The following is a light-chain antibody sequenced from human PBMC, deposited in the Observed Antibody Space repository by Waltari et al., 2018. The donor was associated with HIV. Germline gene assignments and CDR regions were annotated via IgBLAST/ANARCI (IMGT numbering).Light chain of an antibody. J-gene: IGLJ3*02. CDR1: SSNIGNNF. V-gene: IGLV1-51*01. CDR2: DNT. Sequence: QSVLTQPPSVSAASGQKVTISCYASSSNIGNNFVSWYQQLPGIAPKLLIYDNTNRPSGNPDRFSGSKSGTSATLAITGLQTGDEADYYCGTWDGSLNVWVFGGGTKVTV. CDR3: GTWDGSLNVWV.